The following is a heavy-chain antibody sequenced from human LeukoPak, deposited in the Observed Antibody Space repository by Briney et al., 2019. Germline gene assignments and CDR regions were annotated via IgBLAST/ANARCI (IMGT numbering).Heavy chain of an antibody. CDR2: IYHSGST. CDR1: GYSISSGYY. D-gene: IGHD4-17*01. J-gene: IGHJ3*02. Sequence: PSETLSLTCTVSGYSISSGYYWGWIRQPPRKGLEWIGSIYHSGSTYYNPSLKSRVTISVDTSKDQFSLKLSSVTAADTAVYYCARVAPGYGDYEGAFDIWGQGTMVTVSS. V-gene: IGHV4-38-2*02. CDR3: ARVAPGYGDYEGAFDI.